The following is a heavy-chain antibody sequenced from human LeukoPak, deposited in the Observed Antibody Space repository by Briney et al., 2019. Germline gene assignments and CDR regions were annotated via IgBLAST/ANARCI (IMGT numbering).Heavy chain of an antibody. V-gene: IGHV3-48*01. Sequence: RTGGSLRLSCAASGFSFNSYSMNWVRQAPGRGLEWVSYISGSSSAIYYADSVKGRFTISRDNSKNTLYLQMNSLRAEDTAVYYCAKPGQWLVPWFDYWGQGTLVTVSS. CDR3: AKPGQWLVPWFDY. D-gene: IGHD6-19*01. CDR1: GFSFNSYS. CDR2: ISGSSSAI. J-gene: IGHJ4*02.